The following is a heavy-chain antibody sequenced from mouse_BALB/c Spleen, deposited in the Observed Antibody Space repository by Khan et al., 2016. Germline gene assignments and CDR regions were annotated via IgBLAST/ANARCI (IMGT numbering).Heavy chain of an antibody. CDR2: ITYSGGT. Sequence: EVQLQESGPGLVKPSQSLSLTCTVTGYSITSNYAWNWIRQFPGNKLEWMGYITYSGGTSYNPSLKSRISITRDTSKNQFFLQLHSVTTEDTATYYCARWGGLRGTYYYAMDYWGQGTSVTVSS. D-gene: IGHD1-1*01. CDR1: GYSITSNYA. CDR3: ARWGGLRGTYYYAMDY. V-gene: IGHV3-2*02. J-gene: IGHJ4*01.